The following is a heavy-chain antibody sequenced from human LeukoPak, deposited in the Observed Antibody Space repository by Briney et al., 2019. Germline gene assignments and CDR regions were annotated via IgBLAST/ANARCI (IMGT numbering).Heavy chain of an antibody. V-gene: IGHV1-69*05. CDR2: IIPIFGTA. D-gene: IGHD2-21*02. J-gene: IGHJ4*02. CDR1: GGTFSSYA. CDR3: AEHAAYCGGDCPSDY. Sequence: ASVKVSCKASGGTFSSYAISWVRQAPGQGLEWMGGIIPIFGTANYAQKFQGRVTITTDESMSTAYMELSSLRSEDTAVYYCAEHAAYCGGDCPSDYWGQGTLVTVSS.